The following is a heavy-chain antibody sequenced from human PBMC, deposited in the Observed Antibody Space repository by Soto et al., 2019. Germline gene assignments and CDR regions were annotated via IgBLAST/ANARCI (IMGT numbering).Heavy chain of an antibody. V-gene: IGHV4-59*01. CDR2: VDSSGST. CDR3: ARGEWLATIKPYFAY. CDR1: GGCRSRYY. J-gene: IGHJ4*02. Sequence: QVQLQESGPGLVKPSETLSLTCTVSGGCRSRYYWGWIRQSPGNALEWIGYVDSSGSTNYNPSLKTRVAISLDPSKNQFSLMLSSVTAADTAVYYCARGEWLATIKPYFAYWCQGTLVTVSS. D-gene: IGHD5-12*01.